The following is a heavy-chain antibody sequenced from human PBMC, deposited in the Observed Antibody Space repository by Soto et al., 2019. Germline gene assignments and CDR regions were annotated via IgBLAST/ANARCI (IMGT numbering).Heavy chain of an antibody. V-gene: IGHV3-33*01. Sequence: QVQLVESGGGVVQPGRSLRLSCAASGFTFSSYGMHWVRQAPGKGLEWVAVIWYDGSNKYYADSVKGRFTISRDNSKNTLYLQMNRLRAEDTAVYYCARDAIRVRGVPRGWFDPWGQGTLVTVSS. J-gene: IGHJ5*02. CDR1: GFTFSSYG. CDR3: ARDAIRVRGVPRGWFDP. CDR2: IWYDGSNK. D-gene: IGHD3-10*01.